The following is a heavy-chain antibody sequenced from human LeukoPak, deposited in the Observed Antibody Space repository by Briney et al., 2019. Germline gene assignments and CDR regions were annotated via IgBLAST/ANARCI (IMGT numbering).Heavy chain of an antibody. Sequence: PGGPLRLSCAASGFTFSRNGMHWVRQAPGKGGEWVSVISPDGSRQDYADSVKGRFTISRDNSENTLYLQMNGLRAEDTAVYYCAKDRRSSWSFDYWGQGTLVTVSS. CDR1: GFTFSRNG. CDR2: ISPDGSRQ. D-gene: IGHD6-13*01. J-gene: IGHJ4*02. V-gene: IGHV3-30*18. CDR3: AKDRRSSWSFDY.